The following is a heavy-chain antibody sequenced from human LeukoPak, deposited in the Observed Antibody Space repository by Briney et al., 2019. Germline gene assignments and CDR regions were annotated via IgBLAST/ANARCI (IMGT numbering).Heavy chain of an antibody. D-gene: IGHD7-27*01. J-gene: IGHJ4*02. V-gene: IGHV4-39*01. CDR3: ARAGRPRGRDWGSGYYFDY. Sequence: SETLSLTCTVSGGSISSPNQYWGWIRQPPGKGLEWISTVYYSGSTYYGPSLQSRITTSVDTSKNQFSLKLSSVTATDTALYYCARAGRPRGRDWGSGYYFDYWGQGTLVTVSS. CDR1: GGSISSPNQY. CDR2: VYYSGST.